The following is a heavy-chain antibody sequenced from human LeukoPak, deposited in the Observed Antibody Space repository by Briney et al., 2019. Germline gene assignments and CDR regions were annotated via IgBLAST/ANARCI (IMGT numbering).Heavy chain of an antibody. Sequence: SETLSLTCAVYGGSFSGYCWSWIRQPPGKGLEWIGEINHSGSTNYNPSLKSRVTISVDTSKNQFSLKLSSVTAADTAVYYCARHALPKSRTYYYDSSGPSKYYFDYWGQGTLVTVSS. CDR1: GGSFSGYC. D-gene: IGHD3-22*01. CDR2: INHSGST. J-gene: IGHJ4*02. V-gene: IGHV4-34*01. CDR3: ARHALPKSRTYYYDSSGPSKYYFDY.